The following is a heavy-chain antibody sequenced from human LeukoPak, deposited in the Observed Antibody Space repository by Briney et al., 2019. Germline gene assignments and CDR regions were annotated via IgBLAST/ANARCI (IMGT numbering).Heavy chain of an antibody. CDR3: ARDRQYSGYDLPDLYYYYGMDV. V-gene: IGHV3-53*01. Sequence: GGSLRLSCAASGFSVSTNYMSWVRQAPGMGLEWVSVIYSGGSTYYTASVKGRFTISRDNSKNTLYLQMNSLRAEDTAVYYCARDRQYSGYDLPDLYYYYGMDVWGQGTTVTVSS. D-gene: IGHD5-12*01. CDR2: IYSGGST. CDR1: GFSVSTNY. J-gene: IGHJ6*02.